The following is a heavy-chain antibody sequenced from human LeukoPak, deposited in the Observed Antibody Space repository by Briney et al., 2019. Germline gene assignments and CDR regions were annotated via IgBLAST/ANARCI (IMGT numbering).Heavy chain of an antibody. J-gene: IGHJ5*02. CDR2: VDDSGST. CDR1: GDSVSSSY. CDR3: ARDRIAVASNWIDP. V-gene: IGHV4-59*02. D-gene: IGHD6-19*01. Sequence: SETLSLTCSVSGDSVSSSYWTWIRQPPEKGLEWIGNVDDSGSTKYNPSLKSRVTMSVDPSKNQFSLKLNSVTAADTAVYYCARDRIAVASNWIDPWGQGTLVTVSS.